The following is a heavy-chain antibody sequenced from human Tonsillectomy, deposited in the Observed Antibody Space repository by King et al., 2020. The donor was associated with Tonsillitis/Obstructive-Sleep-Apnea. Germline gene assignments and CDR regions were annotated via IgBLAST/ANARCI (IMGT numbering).Heavy chain of an antibody. V-gene: IGHV3-23*04. CDR3: AKGGDSRFYFDY. D-gene: IGHD2-21*02. CDR1: GFTFSSYA. J-gene: IGHJ4*02. CDR2: ISGSGGGT. Sequence: VQLVESGGGLVQPGGSLRLSCAASGFTFSSYALTWVRQAPGKGLEWVSAISGSGGGTYYADSVKGRFTISRDNSKNTLYLQMNSLRAEDTAVYYCAKGGDSRFYFDYWGQGTLVTVSS.